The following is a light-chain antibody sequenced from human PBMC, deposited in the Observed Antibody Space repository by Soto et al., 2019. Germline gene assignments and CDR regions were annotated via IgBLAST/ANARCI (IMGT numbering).Light chain of an antibody. V-gene: IGLV2-23*01. CDR1: SSDVGGYKL. J-gene: IGLJ3*02. CDR2: ADT. CDR3: CSYADTFWV. Sequence: QSALTQPASVSGSPGQSITISCTGTSSDVGGYKLVSWYQQYPGKAPKLILYADTKRPSGVSNRFSGSKSGNTASLTISGLQAEDEADYHCCSYADTFWVFGGGTKVTVL.